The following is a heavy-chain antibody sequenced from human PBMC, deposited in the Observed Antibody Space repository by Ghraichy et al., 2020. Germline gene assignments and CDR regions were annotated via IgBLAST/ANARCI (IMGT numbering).Heavy chain of an antibody. V-gene: IGHV4-34*01. Sequence: SETLSLTCAVYGGSFSGYYWSWIRQPPGKGLEWIGEINHSGSTNYNPSLKSRVTISVDTSKNQFSLKLSSVTAADTAVYYCARALKRHYYDSSGSHYFDYWGQGTLVTVSS. D-gene: IGHD3-22*01. CDR3: ARALKRHYYDSSGSHYFDY. J-gene: IGHJ4*02. CDR1: GGSFSGYY. CDR2: INHSGST.